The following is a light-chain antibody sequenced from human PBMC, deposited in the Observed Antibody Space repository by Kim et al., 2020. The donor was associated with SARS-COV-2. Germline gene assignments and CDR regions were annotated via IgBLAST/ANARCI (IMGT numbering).Light chain of an antibody. V-gene: IGLV2-14*03. CDR3: TTYPSISTYG. CDR2: DVS. CDR1: SRHVGGYNS. J-gene: IGLJ1*01. Sequence: QSITIACTATSRHVGGYNSGSWYQQSPGKDPQLMFYDVSHRPSVVSNRFSGSKSGKPASLTISGPQAEDEADYYCTTYPSISTYGSGTGTKVTVL.